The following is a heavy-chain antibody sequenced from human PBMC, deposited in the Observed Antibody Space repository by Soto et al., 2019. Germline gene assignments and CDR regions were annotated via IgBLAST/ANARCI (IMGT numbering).Heavy chain of an antibody. CDR2: MSYDGSNK. D-gene: IGHD6-13*01. CDR3: AKRGSQQLITQDSLDH. Sequence: HPGGSLRLSCAASGFTFSSYGMHWVRQAPGKGLEWVAVMSYDGSNKYYADSVKGRFTISRDNSKNTLYLQMNSLRAEDTAVYYCAKRGSQQLITQDSLDHWGQGALVTVSS. J-gene: IGHJ4*02. V-gene: IGHV3-30*18. CDR1: GFTFSSYG.